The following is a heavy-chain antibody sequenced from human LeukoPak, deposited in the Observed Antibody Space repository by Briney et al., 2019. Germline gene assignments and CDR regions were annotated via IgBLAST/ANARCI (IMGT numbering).Heavy chain of an antibody. D-gene: IGHD3-10*01. CDR3: ARQLTMVRGPLDY. CDR1: GYSFTTYW. CDR2: IYPGDSDT. V-gene: IGHV5-51*01. J-gene: IGHJ4*02. Sequence: GESLKISCRGSGYSFTTYWIGWVRQMPGKGLEWMGIIYPGDSDTRYSPSFQGQVTISADKSISTAYLQWSSLKASDTAMYYCARQLTMVRGPLDYWGQGTLVTVSS.